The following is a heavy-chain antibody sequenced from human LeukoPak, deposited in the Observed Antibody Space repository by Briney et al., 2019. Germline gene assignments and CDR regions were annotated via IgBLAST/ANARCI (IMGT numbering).Heavy chain of an antibody. D-gene: IGHD6-6*01. J-gene: IGHJ6*03. V-gene: IGHV3-21*01. CDR1: GLTFSSYN. CDR3: ARGAARDYMDV. CDR2: ISSSSTYI. Sequence: PGGSLRLPCAASGLTFSSYNMKWVRQAPGKGLEWVSSISSSSTYIYYADSVKGRFTISRDNAKNSLYLQVNTLSAEDTAVYYCARGAARDYMDVWGKGTTVTVSS.